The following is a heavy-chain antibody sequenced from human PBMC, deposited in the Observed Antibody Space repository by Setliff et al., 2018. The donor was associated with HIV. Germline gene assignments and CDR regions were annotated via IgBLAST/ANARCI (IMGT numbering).Heavy chain of an antibody. CDR3: ARVRPRQPVSTNPPYYFDY. Sequence: GGSLRLSCAASGFTFSTYGMSWVRQAPGKGLEWVSAISGSGGSTYYADPVKGRFTISRDNSKNTLYLQMKSLRADDTAVYYCARVRPRQPVSTNPPYYFDYWGQGTLVTVSS. J-gene: IGHJ4*02. CDR1: GFTFSTYG. V-gene: IGHV3-23*01. CDR2: ISGSGGST. D-gene: IGHD6-13*01.